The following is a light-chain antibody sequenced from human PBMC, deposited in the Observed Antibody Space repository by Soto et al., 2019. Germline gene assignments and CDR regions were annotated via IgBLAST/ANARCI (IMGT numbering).Light chain of an antibody. J-gene: IGKJ1*01. CDR3: KQSDTTPTST. CDR2: AAS. Sequence: ILLSQTQTSLSAYVGDRVTITCRASQSISSYLNWYQQKPGKAPKLLIYAASSLQSWVPSRFSGSGSGTDFSLTISSLRHEDFATYYGKQSDTTPTSTFAQGT. V-gene: IGKV1-39*01. CDR1: QSISSY.